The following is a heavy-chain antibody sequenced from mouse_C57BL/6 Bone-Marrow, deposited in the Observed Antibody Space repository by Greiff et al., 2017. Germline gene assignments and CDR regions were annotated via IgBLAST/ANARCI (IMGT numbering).Heavy chain of an antibody. V-gene: IGHV1-18*01. CDR3: AREDGYYRDY. CDR1: GYTFTDYN. Sequence: EVKLQQSGPELVKPGASVKIPCKASGYTFTDYNMDWVKQSHGKSLEWIGDINPNNGGTIYNQKFKGKATLTVDKSSSTAYMEFRSLTSEDTAVYYCAREDGYYRDYWGQGTTLTVSS. D-gene: IGHD2-3*01. CDR2: INPNNGGT. J-gene: IGHJ2*01.